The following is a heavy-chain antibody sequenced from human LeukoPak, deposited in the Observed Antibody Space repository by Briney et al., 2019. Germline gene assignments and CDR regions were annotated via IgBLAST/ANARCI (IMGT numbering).Heavy chain of an antibody. Sequence: PGGSLRLSCAASGSTFSNYWMHWVRQAPGKGLVWVSHIKSDGKTTNYADSVKGRFTISRDNAKNTLYLQMNSLRPEDTAVYYCARDLSSGYWGQGTLVTVSS. CDR3: ARDLSSGY. D-gene: IGHD2/OR15-2a*01. V-gene: IGHV3-74*01. J-gene: IGHJ4*02. CDR1: GSTFSNYW. CDR2: IKSDGKTT.